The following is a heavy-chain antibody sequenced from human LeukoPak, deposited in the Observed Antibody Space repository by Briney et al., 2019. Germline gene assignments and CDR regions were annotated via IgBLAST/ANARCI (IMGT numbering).Heavy chain of an antibody. CDR2: ISNSDYST. CDR3: AKATGYLL. CDR1: GFTFSSYA. D-gene: IGHD1-14*01. J-gene: IGHJ4*02. V-gene: IGHV3-23*01. Sequence: QAGGSLRLSCAASGFTFSSYAMSWVRQAPGKGLEWVLTISNSDYSTYYADSVKGRFTISRANSENTLYLQMNNLRAEDTAVYYCAKATGYLLWGQGTLVTVSS.